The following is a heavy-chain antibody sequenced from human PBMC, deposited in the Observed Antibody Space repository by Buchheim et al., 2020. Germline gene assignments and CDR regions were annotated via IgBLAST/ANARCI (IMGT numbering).Heavy chain of an antibody. CDR1: GFTFSSYG. CDR2: ISYDGSNK. Sequence: QVQLVESGGGVVQPGRSLRLSCAASGFTFSSYGMHWVRQAPGKGLEWVAVISYDGSNKYYADSVKGRFIISRDNSKNTLYLQMNSLRAEDTAVYYCAKDLRIAAAGPEAFDYWGQGTL. V-gene: IGHV3-30*18. D-gene: IGHD6-13*01. J-gene: IGHJ4*02. CDR3: AKDLRIAAAGPEAFDY.